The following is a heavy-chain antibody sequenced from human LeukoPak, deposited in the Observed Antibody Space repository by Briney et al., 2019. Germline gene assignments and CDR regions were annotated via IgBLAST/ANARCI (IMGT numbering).Heavy chain of an antibody. D-gene: IGHD6-13*01. V-gene: IGHV4-59*01. J-gene: IGHJ5*02. CDR3: ARYSSSWYWFDP. CDR1: GGSISSYY. CDR2: IYYSGST. Sequence: SETLSLTCTVSGGSISSYYWSWIRQPPGRGLEWIGYIYYSGSTNYNPSLKSRVTISVDTSKNQFSLKLSSVTAADTAVYYCARYSSSWYWFDPWGQGTLVTVSS.